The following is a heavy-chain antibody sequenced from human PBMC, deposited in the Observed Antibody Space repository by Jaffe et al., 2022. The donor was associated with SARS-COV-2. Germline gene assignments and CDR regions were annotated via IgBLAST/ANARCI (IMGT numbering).Heavy chain of an antibody. CDR2: INTNTGNP. D-gene: IGHD2-15*01. CDR3: ARSRVQIVVVVAALDV. V-gene: IGHV7-4-1*02. J-gene: IGHJ6*04. CDR1: GYTFSSYA. Sequence: QVQLVQSGSELKKPGASVRVSCKASGYTFSSYAMNWVRQAPGQGPEWMGWINTNTGNPTYARGFAGRFVFSLDTSVSTAYLQIRSLKAEDTAVYYCARSRVQIVVVVAALDVWGKGTTVTVSS.